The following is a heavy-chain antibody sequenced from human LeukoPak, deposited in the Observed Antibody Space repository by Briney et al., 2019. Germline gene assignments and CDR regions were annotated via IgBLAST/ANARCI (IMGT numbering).Heavy chain of an antibody. D-gene: IGHD3-9*01. CDR1: GGTFSSYA. V-gene: IGHV1-69*05. Sequence: SVKVSCKASGGTFSSYAISWVRQAPGQGLEWMGRIIPIFGTANYAQKFQGRVTITTDESTSTAYMELSSLRSEDTAVYYCAAVDPRRYYYYMDVWGKGTTVTVSS. CDR2: IIPIFGTA. CDR3: AAVDPRRYYYYMDV. J-gene: IGHJ6*03.